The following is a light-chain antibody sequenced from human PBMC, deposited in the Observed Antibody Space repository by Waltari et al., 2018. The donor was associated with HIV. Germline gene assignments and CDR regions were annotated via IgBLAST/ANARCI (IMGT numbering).Light chain of an antibody. V-gene: IGLV1-51*01. CDR3: GTWDSSLSAVV. CDR1: RSTIGTNS. J-gene: IGLJ3*02. Sequence: QSVLTQRISVSGAPGQKVTIYCCGRRSTIGTNSVFWYQQLPGTAPKLLIYDNNNLPSGIPDRFSRSKSGTSATLGITGLQTGDDADYYCGTWDSSLSAVVFGGGTKLTVL. CDR2: DNN.